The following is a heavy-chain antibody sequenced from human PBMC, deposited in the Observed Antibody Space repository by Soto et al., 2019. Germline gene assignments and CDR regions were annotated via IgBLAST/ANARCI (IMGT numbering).Heavy chain of an antibody. D-gene: IGHD5-18*01. CDR3: TRHLRERYSYGSDAFDI. CDR1: GCSLIVSA. V-gene: IGHV3-73*01. J-gene: IGHJ3*02. Sequence: CADPGCSLIVSAMQWVRHASGKGLEWVGRIRSKANSYATAYAASVKGRFTISRDDSKNTAYLQMNSLKTEDTAVYYCTRHLRERYSYGSDAFDIWGQGTMVTVSS. CDR2: IRSKANSYAT.